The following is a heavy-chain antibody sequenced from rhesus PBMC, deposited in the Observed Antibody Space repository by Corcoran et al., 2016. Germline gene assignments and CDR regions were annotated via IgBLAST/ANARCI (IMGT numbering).Heavy chain of an antibody. D-gene: IGHD2-21*01. J-gene: IGHJ5-2*02. CDR3: VRHREISCSGSGCYGVLDV. Sequence: QLQLQESGPGLVKPSETLSLTCAVSGGSISSSYRSWVRQAHGKGPAWVGNIYGSGSTTTYNPSLKSRVTLSVDTSQSQLSLQLSSVTAADTAVYYCVRHREISCSGSGCYGVLDVWGRGVLVTVSS. CDR1: GGSISSSY. CDR2: IYGSGSTT. V-gene: IGHV4-169*01.